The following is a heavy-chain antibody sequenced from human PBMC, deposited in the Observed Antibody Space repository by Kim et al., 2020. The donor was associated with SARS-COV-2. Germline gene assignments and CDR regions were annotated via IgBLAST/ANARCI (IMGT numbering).Heavy chain of an antibody. D-gene: IGHD3-10*01. Sequence: SGPTLVNPTQTLTLTCTSSGFSLTTSGMGVGWIRQPPGKALEWLALIYWDDDKRYSPSLKNRLTITKDSSKSQVVLTMTDMGPVDTATYYCAKFLWFGELNYYFDYWGQGTLVTVSS. CDR3: AKFLWFGELNYYFDY. V-gene: IGHV2-5*02. CDR1: GFSLTTSGMG. J-gene: IGHJ4*02. CDR2: IYWDDDK.